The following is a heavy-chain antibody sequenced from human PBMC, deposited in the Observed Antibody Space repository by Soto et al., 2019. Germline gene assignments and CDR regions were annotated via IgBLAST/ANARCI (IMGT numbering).Heavy chain of an antibody. V-gene: IGHV1-69*12. CDR2: IIPIFGTA. J-gene: IGHJ5*02. CDR1: GGTFSSYA. Sequence: QVQLVQSGAEVKKPGSSVKVSCKASGGTFSSYAISWVRQAPGQGLEWMGGIIPIFGTANYAQKFQGRVTTTAEESTSTAYMELSSLRSEDTAVYYCARDGEKIAAAGTGDWFDPWGQGTLVTVSS. CDR3: ARDGEKIAAAGTGDWFDP. D-gene: IGHD6-13*01.